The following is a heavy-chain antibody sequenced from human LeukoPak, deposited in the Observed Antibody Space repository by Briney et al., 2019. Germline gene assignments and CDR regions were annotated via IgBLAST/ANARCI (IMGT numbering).Heavy chain of an antibody. J-gene: IGHJ4*02. Sequence: GGSLRLSCAASGFTFSSHAMHWVRQAPGKGLEWVAVISYDGSNKYYADSVKGRFTISRDNSKNTLYLQMNSLRAEDTAVYYCARDRIVAGRGDYFDYWGQGTLVTVSS. CDR3: ARDRIVAGRGDYFDY. CDR1: GFTFSSHA. CDR2: ISYDGSNK. D-gene: IGHD6-19*01. V-gene: IGHV3-30-3*01.